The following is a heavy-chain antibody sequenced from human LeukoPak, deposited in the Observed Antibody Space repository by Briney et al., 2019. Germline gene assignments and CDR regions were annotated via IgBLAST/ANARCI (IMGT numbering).Heavy chain of an antibody. CDR3: ARVKQQLVRLLGRDTTYYYYYYMDV. Sequence: GGSLRLSCAASGFTFSSYAMTWVRQAPGKGLEWVSTISGGGGTPYYADSVKGRFTISRDNAKNSLFLQMNSLRVEDTAVYYCARVKQQLVRLLGRDTTYYYYYYMDVWGKGTTVTVSS. CDR1: GFTFSSYA. CDR2: ISGGGGTP. V-gene: IGHV3-23*01. J-gene: IGHJ6*03. D-gene: IGHD6-13*01.